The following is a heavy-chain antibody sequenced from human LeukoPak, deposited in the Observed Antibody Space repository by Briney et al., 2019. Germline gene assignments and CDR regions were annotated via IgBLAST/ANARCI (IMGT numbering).Heavy chain of an antibody. CDR2: IYYSGIT. D-gene: IGHD1-26*01. CDR3: ARQGTSIAGATIDY. Sequence: SETLSLTCTVSGGSIRGSTYYWGWIRQPPGKGLEWIGNIYYSGITYYNPSLKSRVTIYADTSKNQFSLKLTPVTAADTALYYRARQGTSIAGATIDYWGQGTLVTVSS. CDR1: GGSIRGSTYY. J-gene: IGHJ4*02. V-gene: IGHV4-39*01.